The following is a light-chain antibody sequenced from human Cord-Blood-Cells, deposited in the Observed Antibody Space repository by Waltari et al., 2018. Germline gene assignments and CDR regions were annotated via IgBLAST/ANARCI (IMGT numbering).Light chain of an antibody. Sequence: QSALTQPASVPGSPGPSITISCPGTSSHGGGYNYVSLDQQHPGKATKLMIYDVSKRPPGVSNRFSGSNSGNTASLTISGLQAEDEADYYCSSYTSSSSWVFGGGTKLTVL. CDR1: SSHGGGYNY. CDR2: DVS. CDR3: SSYTSSSSWV. J-gene: IGLJ3*02. V-gene: IGLV2-14*01.